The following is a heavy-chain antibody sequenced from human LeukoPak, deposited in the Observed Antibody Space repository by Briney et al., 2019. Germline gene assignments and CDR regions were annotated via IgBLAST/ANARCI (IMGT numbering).Heavy chain of an antibody. J-gene: IGHJ6*03. Sequence: ASVKVSCKVSGYTLTELSMHWVRQAPGKGLEWMGGFDPEDGETIYAQKFQGRVTITTDESTSTAYMELSSLRSEDTAVYYCASSWGCSSTSCYTAYYYYYYMDVWGKGTTVTVSS. D-gene: IGHD2-2*02. CDR2: FDPEDGET. CDR1: GYTLTELS. CDR3: ASSWGCSSTSCYTAYYYYYYMDV. V-gene: IGHV1-24*01.